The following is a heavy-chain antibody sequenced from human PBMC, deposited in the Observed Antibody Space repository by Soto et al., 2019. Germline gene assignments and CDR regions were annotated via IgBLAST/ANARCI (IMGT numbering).Heavy chain of an antibody. V-gene: IGHV1-2*02. D-gene: IGHD3-22*01. CDR3: ARSYYDSSGYTYNWFDP. CDR1: GYTFTGYY. Sequence: ASVKVSCKASGYTFTGYYMHWVRQAPGQGLEWMGWINPNSGGTNYAQKFQGRVTMTRDTSISTAYMELSRLRSDDTAVYYCARSYYDSSGYTYNWFDPWGQGTLVTVSS. CDR2: INPNSGGT. J-gene: IGHJ5*02.